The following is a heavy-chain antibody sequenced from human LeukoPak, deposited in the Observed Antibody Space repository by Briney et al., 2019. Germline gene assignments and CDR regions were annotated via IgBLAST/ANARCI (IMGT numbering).Heavy chain of an antibody. V-gene: IGHV3-23*01. CDR2: VSGSGSSV. D-gene: IGHD3-22*01. CDR3: AKDSQYHYDSCAYDY. J-gene: IGHJ4*02. Sequence: GGSLRLSCAASGFTFTSYAMSWVRQAPGKGLEWVSGVSGSGSSVDYADSVKGRFTISRDNSKNTLYLQMNSLRAEDTAVYYCAKDSQYHYDSCAYDYWGQGTLVTVSS. CDR1: GFTFTSYA.